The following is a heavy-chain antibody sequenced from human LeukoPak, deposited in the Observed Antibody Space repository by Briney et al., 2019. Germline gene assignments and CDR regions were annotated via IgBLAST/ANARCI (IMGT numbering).Heavy chain of an antibody. Sequence: GASVKVSCKASGYTFTGYYMHWVRQAPGQGLEWMGWINPNSGGTNYAQKFQGRVTMTRDTSISTAYMELSRLRSDDTAVYYCARTGDSGWELLLAFDIWGQGTMVTVSS. D-gene: IGHD1-26*01. CDR2: INPNSGGT. CDR1: GYTFTGYY. V-gene: IGHV1-2*02. CDR3: ARTGDSGWELLLAFDI. J-gene: IGHJ3*02.